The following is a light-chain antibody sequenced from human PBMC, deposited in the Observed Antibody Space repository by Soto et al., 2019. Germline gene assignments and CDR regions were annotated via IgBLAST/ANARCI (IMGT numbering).Light chain of an antibody. CDR1: SSNIGAGYD. CDR2: GNN. CDR3: QSSDSSLSGPV. J-gene: IGLJ2*01. V-gene: IGLV1-40*01. Sequence: QSVLTQPPSVSGARGQRVTIPCTGGSSNIGAGYDVHWYQQIPGTAPRLLVYGNNNRPSGVPDRFSGSQSGTSASLAIAGLQAEDEADYYCQSSDSSLSGPVFGGGTKLTVL.